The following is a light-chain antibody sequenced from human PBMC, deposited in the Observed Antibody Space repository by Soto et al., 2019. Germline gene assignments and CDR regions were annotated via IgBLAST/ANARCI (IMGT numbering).Light chain of an antibody. V-gene: IGKV3-20*01. J-gene: IGKJ2*01. CDR3: HQYGSIPRT. CDR1: QSVNNNY. Sequence: ETVLTQSPGTLSLSPGERATLSCRASQSVNNNYLAWHQQKPGQAPRLLIYGASSRATGVPDRFSGSGSGTDFTLTISRLEPEDFAAYYCHQYGSIPRTFGQGTKLEIK. CDR2: GAS.